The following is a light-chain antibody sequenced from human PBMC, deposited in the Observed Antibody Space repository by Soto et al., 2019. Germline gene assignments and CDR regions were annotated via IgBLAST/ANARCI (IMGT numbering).Light chain of an antibody. CDR3: HQYGSSPLWT. V-gene: IGKV3-20*01. CDR1: EGVNSRY. J-gene: IGKJ1*01. CDR2: GAS. Sequence: IASTHSTGTLSLSTGESTTLSCSAREGVNSRYVAWYQQQPGQAPTHLLFGASSRATGTPDRFRGSGSVRDFTLTISRLEPEDFAVYYCHQYGSSPLWTFGQGAKVDIK.